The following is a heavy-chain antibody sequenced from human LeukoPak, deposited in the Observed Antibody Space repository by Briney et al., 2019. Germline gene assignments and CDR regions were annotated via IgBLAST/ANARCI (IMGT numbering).Heavy chain of an antibody. CDR2: ISSSRSYI. CDR1: GFTFSSYS. CDR3: ARGSSGWNLHFDY. J-gene: IGHJ4*02. V-gene: IGHV3-21*01. D-gene: IGHD6-19*01. Sequence: PGGSLRLSCAASGFTFSSYSMNWVRQAPGKGLEWVSSISSSRSYIYYADSVKGRFTISRDNAKNSLYLQMNSLRAEDTAVYYCARGSSGWNLHFDYWGQGTLVTVSS.